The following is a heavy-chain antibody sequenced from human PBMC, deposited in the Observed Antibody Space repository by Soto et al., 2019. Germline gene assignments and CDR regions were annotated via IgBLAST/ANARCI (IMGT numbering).Heavy chain of an antibody. CDR1: GDSVSSNSAA. CDR2: TYYRSKWYN. Sequence: PSRTLSLTCAMSGDSVSSNSAAWNWIRQSPSRGLEWLGRTYYRSKWYNDYAVSVKSRITINPDTSKNQFSLQLNSVTPEDTAVYYCARAPAYCTNGVCAPHDYYYGMDVWGQGTTVTVSS. J-gene: IGHJ6*02. CDR3: ARAPAYCTNGVCAPHDYYYGMDV. D-gene: IGHD2-8*01. V-gene: IGHV6-1*01.